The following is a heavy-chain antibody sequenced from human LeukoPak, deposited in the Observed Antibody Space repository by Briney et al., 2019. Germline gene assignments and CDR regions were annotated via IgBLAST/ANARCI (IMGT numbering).Heavy chain of an antibody. CDR1: GFIFSSYA. V-gene: IGHV3-23*01. CDR3: AKEGGYSGYQWVWFDP. CDR2: IGGSGGTI. D-gene: IGHD5-12*01. J-gene: IGHJ5*02. Sequence: GGSLRLSCVGSGFIFSSYAMSWVRQAPGKGLEWVSVIGGSGGTIYYADSVKGRFSISRDNFKNMLHLQMNSLRAEDTAVYYCAKEGGYSGYQWVWFDPWGQGTLVTVSS.